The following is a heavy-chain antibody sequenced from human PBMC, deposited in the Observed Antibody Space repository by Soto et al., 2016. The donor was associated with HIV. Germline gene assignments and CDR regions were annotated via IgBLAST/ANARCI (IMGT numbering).Heavy chain of an antibody. CDR3: ARDRSGSYSVGFSWFDP. J-gene: IGHJ5*02. Sequence: EVQLVESGGGVVRPGGSLRLSCAASGFTFDDYGMSWVRQAPGKGLEWVSGINWNGGSTGYADSVKGRFTISRDNAKNSLYLQMNSLRAEDTALYYCARDRSGSYSVGFSWFDPWGQGTLVTVSS. V-gene: IGHV3-20*04. CDR1: GFTFDDYG. D-gene: IGHD1-26*01. CDR2: INWNGGST.